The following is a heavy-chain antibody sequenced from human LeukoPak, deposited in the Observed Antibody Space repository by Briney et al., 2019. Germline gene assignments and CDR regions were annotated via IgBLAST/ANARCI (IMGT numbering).Heavy chain of an antibody. CDR2: ISSSSSYI. CDR3: ARGGVGYCSSTSCYEYFDY. V-gene: IGHV3-21*01. CDR1: GFTFSSYS. Sequence: AGGSLRLSCAASGFTFSSYSMNWVRQAPGKGLEWVSSISSSSSYIYYADSVKGRFTISRDNAKNSLYLQMNSLRAEGTAVYYCARGGVGYCSSTSCYEYFDYWGQGTLVTVSS. J-gene: IGHJ4*02. D-gene: IGHD2-2*01.